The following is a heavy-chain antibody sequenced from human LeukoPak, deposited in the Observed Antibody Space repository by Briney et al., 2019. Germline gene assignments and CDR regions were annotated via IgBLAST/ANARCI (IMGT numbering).Heavy chain of an antibody. CDR1: GGSISSYY. CDR2: IYYSGST. Sequence: SETLSLTCTVSGGSISSYYWSWIRQPPGKGLEWIGYIYYSGSTNYNPSLKSRVTISVDTSKNQFSLKLSSVTAADTAVYYCARDGAGLSGGAFDIWGQGTMVTVSS. D-gene: IGHD6-19*01. V-gene: IGHV4-59*01. CDR3: ARDGAGLSGGAFDI. J-gene: IGHJ3*02.